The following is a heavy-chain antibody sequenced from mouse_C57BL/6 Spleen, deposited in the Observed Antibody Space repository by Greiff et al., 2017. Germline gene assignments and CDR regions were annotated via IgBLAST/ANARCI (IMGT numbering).Heavy chain of an antibody. D-gene: IGHD2-4*01. Sequence: VQLQQPGAELVKPGASVKLSCKASGYTFTSYWMHWVKQRPGQGLEWIGMIHPNSGSTNYNEKFKSKATLTVDKSSSTAYMQLSSLTSEDSAVYYCAREDYDASLAYWGQGTLVTVSA. CDR1: GYTFTSYW. V-gene: IGHV1-64*01. CDR3: AREDYDASLAY. J-gene: IGHJ3*01. CDR2: IHPNSGST.